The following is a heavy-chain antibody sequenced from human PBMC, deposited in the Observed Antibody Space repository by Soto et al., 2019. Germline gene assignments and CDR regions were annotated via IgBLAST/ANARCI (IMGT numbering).Heavy chain of an antibody. CDR2: ISYDGSNK. D-gene: IGHD5-12*01. V-gene: IGHV3-30-3*01. CDR1: GFTFSSYA. Sequence: LRLSCAASGFTFSSYAMHWVRQAPGKGLEWVAVISYDGSNKYYADSVKGRFTISRDNSKNTLYLQMNSLRAEDTAVYYCARDSGVATRYAFDIWGQGTMVTVSS. J-gene: IGHJ3*02. CDR3: ARDSGVATRYAFDI.